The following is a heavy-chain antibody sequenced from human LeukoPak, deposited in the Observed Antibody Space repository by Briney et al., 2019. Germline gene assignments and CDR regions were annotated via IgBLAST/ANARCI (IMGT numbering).Heavy chain of an antibody. D-gene: IGHD2-15*01. V-gene: IGHV3-23*01. CDR3: AKSMVGYYYYGVGV. Sequence: GGSLRLSCAASGFTFSSYAMSWVRQAPGKGLEWVSAISGSGGSTYYADSVKGRFTISRDNSKNTLYLQMNSLRAEDTAVYYCAKSMVGYYYYGVGVWGQGTTVTVSS. CDR1: GFTFSSYA. J-gene: IGHJ6*02. CDR2: ISGSGGST.